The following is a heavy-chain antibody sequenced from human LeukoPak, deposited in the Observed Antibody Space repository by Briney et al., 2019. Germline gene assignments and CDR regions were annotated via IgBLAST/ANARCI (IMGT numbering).Heavy chain of an antibody. CDR1: GFTFSSYA. J-gene: IGHJ1*01. Sequence: PGGSLRLSCSASGFTFSSYAMHWVRQAPGKGLEYVSAISRNGGSTYYADSVKGRFTISRDNSKNTLYLQMSSLRAEDTAVYYCVKGGNIVVVPAAIAEYFQHWGQGTLVTVSS. CDR2: ISRNGGST. CDR3: VKGGNIVVVPAAIAEYFQH. V-gene: IGHV3-64D*06. D-gene: IGHD2-2*02.